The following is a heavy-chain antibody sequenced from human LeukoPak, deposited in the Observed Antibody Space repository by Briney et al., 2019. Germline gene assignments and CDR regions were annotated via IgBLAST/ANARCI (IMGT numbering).Heavy chain of an antibody. CDR2: ISGSGGSA. CDR3: AKRAYGSGSLYYFDY. D-gene: IGHD3-10*01. Sequence: GGSLRLSCAASGFTFSSYAMSWVRQAPGKGLEWVSAISGSGGSAYYADSVKGRFTISRDNSKNTLYLQMNSLRAEDTAVYYCAKRAYGSGSLYYFDYWGQGTLVTVSS. CDR1: GFTFSSYA. V-gene: IGHV3-23*01. J-gene: IGHJ4*02.